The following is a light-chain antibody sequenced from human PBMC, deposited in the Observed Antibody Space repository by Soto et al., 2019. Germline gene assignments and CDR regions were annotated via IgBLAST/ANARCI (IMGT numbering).Light chain of an antibody. V-gene: IGKV4-1*01. CDR3: QQYYSTSGGT. CDR1: QSVLYSSNNKNY. Sequence: DIVMTQSPDSLAVSLGERATINCKSSQSVLYSSNNKNYLAWYQQKPGQPPKLLIYWASTRESGVPDRFSGSGSGTDFSLTISRLQAEDVAVYYCQQYYSTSGGTFCQLSRLEIK. J-gene: IGKJ5*01. CDR2: WAS.